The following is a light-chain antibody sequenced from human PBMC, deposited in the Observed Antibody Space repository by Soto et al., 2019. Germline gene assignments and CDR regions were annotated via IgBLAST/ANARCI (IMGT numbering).Light chain of an antibody. CDR2: EVS. CDR3: SSYTTTSTLWV. V-gene: IGLV2-14*01. CDR1: SSDVGGYNY. J-gene: IGLJ3*02. Sequence: QSALTQPASVSGSPGQSITISCTGTSSDVGGYNYVSWYQQHPGKAPKVMIYEVSNRTSGVSNRFSGSKSGNTASLTISGLQAEDEADYYCSSYTTTSTLWVFGGGTKLTVL.